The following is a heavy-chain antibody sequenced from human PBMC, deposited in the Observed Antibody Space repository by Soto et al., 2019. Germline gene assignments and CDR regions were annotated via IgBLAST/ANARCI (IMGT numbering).Heavy chain of an antibody. CDR3: ARWGN. J-gene: IGHJ4*02. Sequence: GGSLRLSCAASGFTFRNYWMSWVRQVPGKGLEWVANIKEDGSEKYYVDSVKGRFTISRDNAENSLSLQMNSLRDEDTAVYYCARWGNWGRGTRVTVSS. CDR2: IKEDGSEK. CDR1: GFTFRNYW. V-gene: IGHV3-7*01. D-gene: IGHD3-16*01.